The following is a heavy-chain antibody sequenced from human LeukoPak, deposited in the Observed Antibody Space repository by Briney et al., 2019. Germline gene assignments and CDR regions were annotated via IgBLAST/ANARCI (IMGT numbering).Heavy chain of an antibody. J-gene: IGHJ4*02. D-gene: IGHD6-19*01. Sequence: SETLSLTCTVSVGSISSSSYYWGWIRQPPGKGLEWIGSIYYSGSTYYNPSLKSRVTISVDTSKNQFSLKLSSVTAADTAVYYCARRGSGWYFDYWGQGTLVTVSS. CDR2: IYYSGST. V-gene: IGHV4-39*01. CDR1: VGSISSSSYY. CDR3: ARRGSGWYFDY.